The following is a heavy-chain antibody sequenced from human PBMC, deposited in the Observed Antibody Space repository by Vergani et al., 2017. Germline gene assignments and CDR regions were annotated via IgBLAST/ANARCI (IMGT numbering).Heavy chain of an antibody. CDR1: GFTFSSYW. CDR2: INSDGSST. D-gene: IGHD3-3*01. Sequence: EVQLVESGGGLVQPGGSLRLSCAASGFTFSSYWMHWVRQAPGKGLVWVSRINSDGSSTSYADSVKGRFTISRDNAKNTLYLQMNSLRAEDTAVYYCAREYYDFWSGYYKVEVYFDYWGQGTLVTVSS. J-gene: IGHJ4*02. CDR3: AREYYDFWSGYYKVEVYFDY. V-gene: IGHV3-74*01.